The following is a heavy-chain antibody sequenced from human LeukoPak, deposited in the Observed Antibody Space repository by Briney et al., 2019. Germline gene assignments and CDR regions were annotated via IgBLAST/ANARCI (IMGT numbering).Heavy chain of an antibody. CDR3: TKVEWELPRN. V-gene: IGHV3-49*04. Sequence: GRSLRLSCKTSGFTSGDYAMSWVRQAPGKGLEWVGFIRSKTYGGTTEYDASVKGRFTISRDDSKSIAYLQMNSLKTEDTGVYYCTKVEWELPRNWGQGTLVTVST. J-gene: IGHJ4*02. CDR1: GFTSGDYA. CDR2: IRSKTYGGTT. D-gene: IGHD1-26*01.